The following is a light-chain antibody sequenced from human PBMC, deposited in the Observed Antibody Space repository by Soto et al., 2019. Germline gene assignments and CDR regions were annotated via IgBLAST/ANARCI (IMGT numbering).Light chain of an antibody. CDR3: HQYGSSPRT. Sequence: EIVLTQFPGTLSLSPGERATLSCRASQTVSDTSLAWYQQKVGRAPRALIYGASNRATGIPDRFSGGGSGTAFTLTITSLEPEDFAVYYCHQYGSSPRTFGQGTRLEIK. J-gene: IGKJ5*01. CDR1: QTVSDTS. V-gene: IGKV3-20*01. CDR2: GAS.